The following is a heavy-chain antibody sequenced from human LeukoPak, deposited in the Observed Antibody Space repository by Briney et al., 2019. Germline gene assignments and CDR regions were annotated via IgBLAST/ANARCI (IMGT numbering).Heavy chain of an antibody. D-gene: IGHD1-26*01. V-gene: IGHV1-46*01. Sequence: ASVKVSCKASGYTFTSYYMHWVRQAPGQGLEWMGIINPSGGSTSYAQKFQGRVTMTRDTSTSTVYMELSSLRSEDTAVYYCAKRWEVDAFDIWGQGTMVTVSS. CDR1: GYTFTSYY. CDR2: INPSGGST. CDR3: AKRWEVDAFDI. J-gene: IGHJ3*02.